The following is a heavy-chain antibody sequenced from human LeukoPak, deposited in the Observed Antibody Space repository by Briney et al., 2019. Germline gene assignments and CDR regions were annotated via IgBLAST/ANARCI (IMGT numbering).Heavy chain of an antibody. J-gene: IGHJ4*02. CDR2: VSSSSSAI. D-gene: IGHD2/OR15-2a*01. CDR3: ARGRDYFPIDY. CDR1: GFTFSSYS. V-gene: IGHV3-48*02. Sequence: GGSLRLSCAASGFTFSSYSMNWVRQAPGKGLEWVSYVSSSSSAIYYADSVKGRFTISRDNAKNSLYLQMNSLTDDDTAVYYCARGRDYFPIDYWGQGTFVIVSS.